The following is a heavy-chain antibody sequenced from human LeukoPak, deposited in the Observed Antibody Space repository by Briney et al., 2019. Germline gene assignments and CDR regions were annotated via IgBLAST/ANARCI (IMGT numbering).Heavy chain of an antibody. V-gene: IGHV4-4*02. Sequence: PSGTLSLTCAVSGGSISSSNWWNWVRQPPGKGLEWIGEIYHSGSTNYNPSLKSRVTISVDKSKNQFSLKLSSVTAADTAVYYCARQGYSSSWYIDYWGQGTLVTVSS. CDR2: IYHSGST. CDR3: ARQGYSSSWYIDY. D-gene: IGHD6-13*01. CDR1: GGSISSSNW. J-gene: IGHJ4*02.